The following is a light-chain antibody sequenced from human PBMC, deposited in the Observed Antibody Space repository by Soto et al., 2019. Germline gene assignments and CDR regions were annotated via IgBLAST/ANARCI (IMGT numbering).Light chain of an antibody. CDR3: QQYNSYSRT. CDR2: KAS. CDR1: QSISSW. Sequence: DIQMTPSPSPLSASVGDRVTITCRASQSISSWLAWYQQKPGKAPKLLISKASSLESGVPSRFRGSGSGTEFTLTISSLQPDDVATYYCQQYNSYSRTFGQGTKVEIK. V-gene: IGKV1-5*03. J-gene: IGKJ1*01.